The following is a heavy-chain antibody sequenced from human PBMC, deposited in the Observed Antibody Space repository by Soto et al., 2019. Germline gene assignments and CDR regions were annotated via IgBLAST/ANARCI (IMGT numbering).Heavy chain of an antibody. CDR3: GRDSSGSYFSSYLDY. CDR2: IYYSGST. D-gene: IGHD1-26*01. Sequence: SETLSLTCTVSGGSISSYYWSWIRQPPGNGLEWIGYIYYSGSTNYNPSLKSRVTISVDTSKNQFSLKLSSVTAADTAVYYCGRDSSGSYFSSYLDYWGQGTLVTVSS. CDR1: GGSISSYY. J-gene: IGHJ4*02. V-gene: IGHV4-59*01.